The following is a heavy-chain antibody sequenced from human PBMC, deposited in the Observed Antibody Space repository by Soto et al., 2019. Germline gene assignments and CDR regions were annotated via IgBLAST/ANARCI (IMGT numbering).Heavy chain of an antibody. CDR1: GYTFTSYG. Sequence: QVQLVQSGAEVKKPGASVYVSCKASGYTFTSYGISWVRQAPGQGLEWMGWISGYNGNTNYAQKVQGRVIMTTDTSTRTAYMELRSLRSDDTAVYYCARDPGVRPALNWFDPWGQGTLVTVSA. CDR3: ARDPGVRPALNWFDP. V-gene: IGHV1-18*01. D-gene: IGHD3-3*01. CDR2: ISGYNGNT. J-gene: IGHJ5*02.